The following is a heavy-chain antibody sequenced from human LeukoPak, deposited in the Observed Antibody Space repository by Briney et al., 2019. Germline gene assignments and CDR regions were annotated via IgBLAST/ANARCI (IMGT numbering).Heavy chain of an antibody. CDR2: ISYDGSNK. CDR1: GFTFSSYG. J-gene: IGHJ4*02. Sequence: GRSPRLSCAASGFTFSSYGMHWVRQAPGKGLEWVAVISYDGSNKYYADSVKGRFTISRDNSKNTLYLQMNSLRAEDTAVYYCAKDLRYSDSYGDLFDYWGQGTLVTVSS. V-gene: IGHV3-30*18. CDR3: AKDLRYSDSYGDLFDY. D-gene: IGHD5-18*01.